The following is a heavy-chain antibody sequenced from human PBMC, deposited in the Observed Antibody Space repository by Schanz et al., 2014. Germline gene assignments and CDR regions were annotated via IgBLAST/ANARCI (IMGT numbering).Heavy chain of an antibody. D-gene: IGHD2-21*02. CDR3: AKDLGVDCGDGCFNWYFDL. J-gene: IGHJ2*01. CDR2: VSSRSDEI. CDR1: GFNSDDYA. Sequence: EVQLVASGGGLVQPGGSLRLSCAASGFNSDDYAMHWVRQAPGKGLVWVAAVSSRSDEIKYADSVRGRFTISRDNSRSTMYLQMNSLRAEDTAVYFCAKDLGVDCGDGCFNWYFDLWGRGTLXTVSS. V-gene: IGHV3-23*04.